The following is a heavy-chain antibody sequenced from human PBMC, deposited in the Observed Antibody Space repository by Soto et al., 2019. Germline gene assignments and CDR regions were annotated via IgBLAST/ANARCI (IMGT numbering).Heavy chain of an antibody. J-gene: IGHJ6*02. CDR2: ISYDGSNK. D-gene: IGHD6-6*01. CDR1: GFTFSSYA. Sequence: QVQLVESGGGVVQPGRSLRLSRAASGFTFSSYAMHWVRQAPGKGLEWVAVISYDGSNKYYADSVKGRFTISRDNSKNTLYLQMNSLRAEDTAVYYCARDITVGTEYSSSYANYYYYGMDVWGQGTTVTVSS. V-gene: IGHV3-30-3*01. CDR3: ARDITVGTEYSSSYANYYYYGMDV.